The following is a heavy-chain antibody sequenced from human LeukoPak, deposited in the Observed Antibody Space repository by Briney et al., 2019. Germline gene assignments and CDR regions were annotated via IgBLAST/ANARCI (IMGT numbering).Heavy chain of an antibody. D-gene: IGHD3-10*02. J-gene: IGHJ4*02. CDR1: GGSIRGYY. CDR3: ATQILLCHYY. Sequence: SETLSLTCNVSGGSIRGYYWSWIRQPPGKGLEWIGYIYSSGSTNYNPSLKSRVTMSVDTSKNQFSLKVNSVTAADTAVYYCATQILLCHYYWGQGTLVTVSS. V-gene: IGHV4-59*01. CDR2: IYSSGST.